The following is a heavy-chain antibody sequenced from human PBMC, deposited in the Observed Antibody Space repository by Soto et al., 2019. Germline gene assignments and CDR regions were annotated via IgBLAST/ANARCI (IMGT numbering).Heavy chain of an antibody. V-gene: IGHV3-30*18. CDR2: ISYDGSNK. Sequence: GGSLRLSCAASGFTFSSYGMHWVRQAPGRGLEWVAVISYDGSNKYYADSVKGRFTISRDNSKNTLYLQMNSLRAEDTAVYYCAKDLKNPGGKGARYLDYWGQGTLVTVSS. CDR1: GFTFSSYG. CDR3: AKDLKNPGGKGARYLDY. D-gene: IGHD2-15*01. J-gene: IGHJ4*02.